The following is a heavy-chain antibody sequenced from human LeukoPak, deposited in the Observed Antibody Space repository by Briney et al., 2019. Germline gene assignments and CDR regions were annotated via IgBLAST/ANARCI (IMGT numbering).Heavy chain of an antibody. CDR1: GFTFSSYG. CDR2: ISGSGGST. Sequence: PGGSLRLSCAASGFTFSSYGMSWVRQAPGKGLEWVSAISGSGGSTYYADSVKGRFTISRDNSKNTLYLQMNSLRAEDTAVYYCAKDLYYYGSGYLSYYYYYYMDVWGKGTTVTISS. V-gene: IGHV3-23*01. CDR3: AKDLYYYGSGYLSYYYYYYMDV. J-gene: IGHJ6*03. D-gene: IGHD3-10*01.